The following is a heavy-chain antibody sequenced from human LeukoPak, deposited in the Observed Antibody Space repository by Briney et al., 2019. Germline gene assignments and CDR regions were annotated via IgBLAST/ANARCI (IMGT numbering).Heavy chain of an antibody. J-gene: IGHJ5*02. CDR3: ARDQVNGGSYWFDP. CDR1: GGTFSSYA. Sequence: GASVKVSCKASGGTFSSYAISWVRQAPGQGLEWMGGIIPIFGTANYAQKFQGRVTITADESTSTAYMELRSLRSDDTAVYYCARDQVNGGSYWFDPWGQGTLVTVSS. V-gene: IGHV1-69*13. CDR2: IIPIFGTA. D-gene: IGHD1-26*01.